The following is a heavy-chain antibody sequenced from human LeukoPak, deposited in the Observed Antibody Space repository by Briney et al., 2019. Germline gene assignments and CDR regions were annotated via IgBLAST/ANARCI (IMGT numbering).Heavy chain of an antibody. D-gene: IGHD3-3*01. Sequence: GGSLRLSCAASGFTFSSYGMHWVRQAPGKGLEWVAVISYDGSNKYYADSVKGRFTISRDNSKNTLYLQMNNLRAEDTAVYYCAPGGDYTYFDYWGQGTLVTVSS. J-gene: IGHJ4*02. CDR1: GFTFSSYG. CDR3: APGGDYTYFDY. CDR2: ISYDGSNK. V-gene: IGHV3-30*03.